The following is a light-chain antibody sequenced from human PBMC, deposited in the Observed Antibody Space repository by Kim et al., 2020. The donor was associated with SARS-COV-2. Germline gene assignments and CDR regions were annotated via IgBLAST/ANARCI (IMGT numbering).Light chain of an antibody. CDR2: FDS. J-gene: IGLJ2*01. Sequence: SYELTQPPSVSVAPGKTARITCGGSNIGSKSVHWYQQKPGQAPVLVIYFDSARPSGIPERFSGSNSGNTATLTISRVEAGDEADYYCQVWDSSSDHVVFGGGTQLTVL. CDR3: QVWDSSSDHVV. V-gene: IGLV3-21*04. CDR1: NIGSKS.